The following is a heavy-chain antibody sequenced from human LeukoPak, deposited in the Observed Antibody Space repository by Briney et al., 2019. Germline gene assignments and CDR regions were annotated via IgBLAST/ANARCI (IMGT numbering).Heavy chain of an antibody. V-gene: IGHV4-38-2*01. D-gene: IGHD4-11*01. CDR1: GYFFSSGYY. Sequence: PSETLSLTRGVSGYFFSSGYYWGWIRQPPGQGLEWIGNIYNTGSTYYNPSLKSRVTISVDTSKNQFSLKLSSVTSADTAVYFCASRTTVTNALSFDYWGRGALVAVSS. CDR2: IYNTGST. J-gene: IGHJ4*02. CDR3: ASRTTVTNALSFDY.